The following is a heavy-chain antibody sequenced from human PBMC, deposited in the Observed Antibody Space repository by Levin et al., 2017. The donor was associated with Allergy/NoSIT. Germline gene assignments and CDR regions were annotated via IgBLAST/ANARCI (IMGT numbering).Heavy chain of an antibody. CDR1: GFTFSSYS. CDR2: ISSSSSTI. D-gene: IGHD5-18*01. CDR3: ARGPVDTAMVPYFDY. V-gene: IGHV3-48*02. J-gene: IGHJ4*02. Sequence: PGGSLRLSCAASGFTFSSYSMNWVRQAPGKGLEWVSYISSSSSTIYYADSVKGRFTISRDNAKNSLYLQMNSLRDEDTAVYYCARGPVDTAMVPYFDYWGQGTLVTVSS.